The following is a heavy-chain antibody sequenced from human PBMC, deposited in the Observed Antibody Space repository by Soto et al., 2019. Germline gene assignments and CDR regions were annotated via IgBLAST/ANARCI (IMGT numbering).Heavy chain of an antibody. Sequence: SETLSLPCTVSGGSISSGNYYWGWIRQPPGKGLEWIGFISYSGSTYYSTSLKSRVTISVDTSKSQFSLNLSFVTAADMAVYYCATMGTPATGLYFFDYWGQGSLVTVSS. CDR2: ISYSGST. D-gene: IGHD2-15*01. V-gene: IGHV4-30-4*01. J-gene: IGHJ4*02. CDR3: ATMGTPATGLYFFDY. CDR1: GGSISSGNYY.